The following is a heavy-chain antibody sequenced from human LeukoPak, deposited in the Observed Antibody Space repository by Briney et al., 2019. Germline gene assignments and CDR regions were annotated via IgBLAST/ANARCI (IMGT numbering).Heavy chain of an antibody. V-gene: IGHV3-15*01. CDR2: IQSKKDGGAI. CDR1: EFSFIHSW. J-gene: IGHJ4*02. Sequence: GSLRLSCAASEFSFIHSWMSWVRQAPGKGLAWVGRIQSKKDGGAIDYAAPVKGRFTISRDDSKNMVYLQISSLKTEDTAVYYCTTEPRDWGQGTLVTVSS. CDR3: TTEPRD.